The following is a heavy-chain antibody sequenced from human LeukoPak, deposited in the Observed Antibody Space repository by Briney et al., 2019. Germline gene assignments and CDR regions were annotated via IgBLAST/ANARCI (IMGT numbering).Heavy chain of an antibody. V-gene: IGHV7-4-1*02. CDR1: GYTFTSYA. CDR2: INTNTGNP. D-gene: IGHD3-22*01. Sequence: ASVKVSCKASGYTFTSYAMNWVRQAPGQGLEWMGWINTNTGNPTYAQGFTGRFVFSLDTSVSTAYLQISSLEAEDTAVYYCARDPEGDYYDSSGSAFDIWGQGTMVTVSS. J-gene: IGHJ3*02. CDR3: ARDPEGDYYDSSGSAFDI.